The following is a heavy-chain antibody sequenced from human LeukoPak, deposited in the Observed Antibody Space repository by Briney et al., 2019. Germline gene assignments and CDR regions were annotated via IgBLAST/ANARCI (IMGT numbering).Heavy chain of an antibody. Sequence: GSVKDSCKASGYTFTNYGISWVRQAPGQGLEWMGWISAYNGNTNYAQKLQGRVTMNTDTSTSTAYIELRSLRSDDTAVYYCARAAAGPSNDWFDPWGQGTLVTASS. J-gene: IGHJ5*02. V-gene: IGHV1-18*01. CDR3: ARAAAGPSNDWFDP. CDR1: GYTFTNYG. CDR2: ISAYNGNT. D-gene: IGHD6-13*01.